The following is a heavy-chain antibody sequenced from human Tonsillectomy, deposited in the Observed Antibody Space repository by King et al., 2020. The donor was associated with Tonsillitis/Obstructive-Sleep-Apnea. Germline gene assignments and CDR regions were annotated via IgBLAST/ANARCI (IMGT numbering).Heavy chain of an antibody. CDR2: ISDDGSNK. CDR3: TRDTEDIVVVVAAFYYYYMDV. D-gene: IGHD2-15*01. V-gene: IGHV3-30*03. CDR1: GFTFSNYG. J-gene: IGHJ6*03. Sequence: VQLVESGGGVVQPGRPLRLSCAASGFTFSNYGMHWVRQAPGKGLEWVAVISDDGSNKYYADSVKGRFTISRDNSKNTLYLQVNSLRPEDTAMYYCTRDTEDIVVVVAAFYYYYMDVWGKGTTVTVSS.